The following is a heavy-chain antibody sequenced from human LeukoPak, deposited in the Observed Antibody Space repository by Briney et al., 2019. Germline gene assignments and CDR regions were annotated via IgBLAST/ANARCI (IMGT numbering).Heavy chain of an antibody. J-gene: IGHJ4*02. D-gene: IGHD2-21*02. CDR1: GVSFYDYY. CDR2: IKHSGYT. V-gene: IGHV4-34*01. CDR3: TRMTAGHDY. Sequence: PSETLSLTCAVSGVSFYDYYLSWVRQTPRKGVEWSGGIKHSGYTNDSPSLKSRVTLSIDTSRKQFSLNLRSVTVADTGIYYCTRMTAGHDYWGQGTLVTVSS.